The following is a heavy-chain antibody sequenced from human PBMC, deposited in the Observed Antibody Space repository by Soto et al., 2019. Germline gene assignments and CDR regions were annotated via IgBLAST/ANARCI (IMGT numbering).Heavy chain of an antibody. Sequence: PSETLSLTCTVSGGSISRYYWSWIRQPPGKGLEWIGYLYNTGSTIYNPSLKSRVTISVDTSKNQFSLKLNSMTAADTAVYYCTRHNYGSGSTYFDYWGQGTLVTVSS. CDR1: GGSISRYY. CDR2: LYNTGST. V-gene: IGHV4-59*08. J-gene: IGHJ4*02. CDR3: TRHNYGSGSTYFDY. D-gene: IGHD3-10*01.